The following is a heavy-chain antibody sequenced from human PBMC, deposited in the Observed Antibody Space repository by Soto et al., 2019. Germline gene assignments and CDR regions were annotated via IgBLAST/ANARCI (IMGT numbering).Heavy chain of an antibody. CDR1: GGSISSGGYY. J-gene: IGHJ6*02. Sequence: PSETLSLTCTVSGGSISSGGYYWSWIRQHPGKGLEWIGYIYYSGSTTYNPSLQSRVIISVDTSKNQFSLKLSSVTAADTAVYYCAGDFSYQSSYYYGMDVWGQGTTVTVSS. CDR3: AGDFSYQSSYYYGMDV. D-gene: IGHD2-2*01. CDR2: IYYSGST. V-gene: IGHV4-61*08.